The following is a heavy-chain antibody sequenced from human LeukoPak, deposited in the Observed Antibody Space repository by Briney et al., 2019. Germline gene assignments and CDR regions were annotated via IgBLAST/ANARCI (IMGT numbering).Heavy chain of an antibody. CDR1: GYTLSDYA. CDR3: ARDISSSSLDY. V-gene: IGHV1-3*01. D-gene: IGHD6-6*01. Sequence: VASVKVSCKASGYTLSDYAMHWVRQAPGQRFEWMGWIDAGNGDTRYSQKFQGRVTITRDTSASTAYIELRSLRSEDTAMYYCARDISSSSLDYWGQGTLVTVSS. CDR2: IDAGNGDT. J-gene: IGHJ4*02.